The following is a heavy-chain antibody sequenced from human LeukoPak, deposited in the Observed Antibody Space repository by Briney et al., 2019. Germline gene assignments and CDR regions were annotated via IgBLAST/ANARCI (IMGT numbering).Heavy chain of an antibody. CDR2: INPSGGST. J-gene: IGHJ4*02. D-gene: IGHD6-19*01. CDR1: GYTFTSYY. V-gene: IGHV1-46*01. Sequence: ASVKVSCKASGYTFTSYYMHWVRQAPGQGLEWMGIINPSGGSTSYAQKFQGRVTMTRDMSTSTVYMELSSLRSEDTAVYYCARLTTSPEGYSGGWHEVDYWGQGTLVTVSS. CDR3: ARLTTSPEGYSGGWHEVDY.